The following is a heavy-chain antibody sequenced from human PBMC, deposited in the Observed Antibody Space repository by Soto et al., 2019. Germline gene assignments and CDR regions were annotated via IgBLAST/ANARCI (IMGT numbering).Heavy chain of an antibody. CDR1: GDSVSSNSAA. CDR3: ARAGYIVATFYYYGMDV. Sequence: SQTLSLTCAISGDSVSSNSAAWNWIRQSPSRGLKWLGRTYYRSKWYNYYAVSVKSRITINPDTSKIQFSLQLNSVTPEDTSVFYCARAGYIVATFYYYGMDVWGQGTTVTVSS. CDR2: TYYRSKWYN. V-gene: IGHV6-1*01. J-gene: IGHJ6*02. D-gene: IGHD5-12*01.